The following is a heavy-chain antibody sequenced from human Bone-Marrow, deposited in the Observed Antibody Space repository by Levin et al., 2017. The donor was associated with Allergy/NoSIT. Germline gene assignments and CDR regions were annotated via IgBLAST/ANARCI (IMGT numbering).Heavy chain of an antibody. CDR3: ARALKVAATQSYYYYGMDV. J-gene: IGHJ6*02. V-gene: IGHV3-48*03. D-gene: IGHD2-15*01. CDR2: ISSSGSTI. CDR1: GFTFSSYE. Sequence: GGSLRLSCAASGFTFSSYEMNWVRQAPGKGLEWVSYISSSGSTIYYADSVKGRFTISRDNAKNSLYLQMNSLRAEDTAVYYCARALKVAATQSYYYYGMDVWGQGTTVTVSS.